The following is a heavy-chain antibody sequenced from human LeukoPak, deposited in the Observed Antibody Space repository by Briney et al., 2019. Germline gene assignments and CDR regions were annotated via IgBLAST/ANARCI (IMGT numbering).Heavy chain of an antibody. Sequence: SETLSLTCTVSGGSISSYYWSWIRQPPGKGLEWIGNIFHSGSTNYNPSLKSRVTISVDTSKNQFSLKLNSVTAADTAIYYCARDGAVDILTGYGAFYIWGQGTMVIVS. CDR2: IFHSGST. V-gene: IGHV4-59*01. J-gene: IGHJ3*02. D-gene: IGHD3-9*01. CDR1: GGSISSYY. CDR3: ARDGAVDILTGYGAFYI.